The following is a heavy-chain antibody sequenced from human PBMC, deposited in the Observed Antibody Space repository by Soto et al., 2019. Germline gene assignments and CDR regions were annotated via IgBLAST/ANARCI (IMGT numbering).Heavy chain of an antibody. Sequence: QVQLQQWGAGLLKPSETLSLTCAVYGGSFSGYYWSWIRQPPGKGLGWIGEINHSGSTNYNPSLKSRVTISVDTSKNQFSLKLSSVTAADTAVYYCARGRRYSSGLSWFDPWGQGTLVTVSS. D-gene: IGHD6-19*01. J-gene: IGHJ5*02. V-gene: IGHV4-34*01. CDR1: GGSFSGYY. CDR3: ARGRRYSSGLSWFDP. CDR2: INHSGST.